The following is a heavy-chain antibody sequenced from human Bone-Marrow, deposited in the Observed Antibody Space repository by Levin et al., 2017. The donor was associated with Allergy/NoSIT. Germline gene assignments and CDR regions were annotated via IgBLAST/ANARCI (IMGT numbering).Heavy chain of an antibody. D-gene: IGHD2-2*01. CDR3: VKDREYCTSSSCRKYFFDY. CDR2: ILYS. V-gene: IGHV3-23*05. Sequence: GASVKVSCAASGFSFSTSAMSWVRQAPGKGLEWVSTILYSESVKGRFTISRDNSKSTLYLQMNSLRAEDTAIYYCVKDREYCTSSSCRKYFFDYWGQGTLVTVSS. J-gene: IGHJ4*02. CDR1: GFSFSTSA.